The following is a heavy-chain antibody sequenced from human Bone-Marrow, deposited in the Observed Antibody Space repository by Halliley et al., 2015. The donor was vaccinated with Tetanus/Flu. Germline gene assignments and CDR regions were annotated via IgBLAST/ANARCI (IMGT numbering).Heavy chain of an antibody. V-gene: IGHV3-13*01. CDR2: FDTAGDT. J-gene: IGHJ3*02. CDR3: AVDYGDYGAFDI. Sequence: LEWVSSFDTAGDTYYPGSVKGRFTISRENAKNSLYLEMNSLRAEDTAVYYCAVDYGDYGAFDIWGQGTMVTVSS. D-gene: IGHD4-17*01.